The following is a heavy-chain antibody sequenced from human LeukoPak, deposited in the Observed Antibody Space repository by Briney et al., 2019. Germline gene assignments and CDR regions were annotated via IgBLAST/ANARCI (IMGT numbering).Heavy chain of an antibody. Sequence: GGSLRLSCAASGFTFSNSAMSWVRQAPGKGLEWVSTLSGSGITTYYADSVKGRFTISRDNAKNTLYLQMNSLRAEDTAVYYCARGNSASGYSGYDGAFDIWGQGTMVTVSS. CDR1: GFTFSNSA. V-gene: IGHV3-23*01. CDR2: LSGSGITT. J-gene: IGHJ3*02. CDR3: ARGNSASGYSGYDGAFDI. D-gene: IGHD5-12*01.